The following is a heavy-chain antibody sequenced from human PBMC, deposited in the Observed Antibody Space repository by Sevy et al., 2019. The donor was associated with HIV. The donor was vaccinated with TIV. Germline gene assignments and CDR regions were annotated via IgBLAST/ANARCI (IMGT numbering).Heavy chain of an antibody. CDR2: ISSSGSTI. CDR1: GFTFSSYE. Sequence: GGSLRLSCAASGFTFSSYEMNWVRQAPGKGLEWVSYISSSGSTIYYADSVKGRFTISRDNAKNSLYLQMNSLRAEDTAVYDCVRDSGSLGAFDIWGQGTMVTVSS. V-gene: IGHV3-48*03. D-gene: IGHD1-26*01. CDR3: VRDSGSLGAFDI. J-gene: IGHJ3*02.